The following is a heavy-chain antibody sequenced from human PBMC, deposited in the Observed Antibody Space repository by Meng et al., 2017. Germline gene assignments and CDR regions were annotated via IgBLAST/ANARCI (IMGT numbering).Heavy chain of an antibody. CDR1: GGTFSSYA. D-gene: IGHD3-10*01. J-gene: IGHJ6*02. Sequence: SVKVSCKASGGTFSSYAISWVRQAPGQGLEWMGGIIPIFGTANYAQKFQGRVTITADKSTSTAYMELSSLRSEDTAVYYCARAYGSGITMVRGPNYGMDVWGQGTTVTVSS. CDR2: IIPIFGTA. CDR3: ARAYGSGITMVRGPNYGMDV. V-gene: IGHV1-69*06.